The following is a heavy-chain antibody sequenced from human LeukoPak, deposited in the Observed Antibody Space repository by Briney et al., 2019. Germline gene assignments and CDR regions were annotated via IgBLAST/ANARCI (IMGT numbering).Heavy chain of an antibody. D-gene: IGHD1-26*01. CDR3: AKTWEPKFGFDH. CDR2: IHYDGGNK. Sequence: LPGGSLRLSCAASGFTFLSYGMHWVRQAPGKGLEWAAFIHYDGGNKYYADSVKGRFTISRDNSKNTLYLQMNSLRTEDTAVYYCAKTWEPKFGFDHWGQGTLVTVSS. J-gene: IGHJ4*02. CDR1: GFTFLSYG. V-gene: IGHV3-30*02.